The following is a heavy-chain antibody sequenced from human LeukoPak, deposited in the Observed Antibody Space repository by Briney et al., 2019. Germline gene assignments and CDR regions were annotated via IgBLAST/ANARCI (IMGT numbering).Heavy chain of an antibody. Sequence: GGSLRLSCAASGFTFSSYSMNWVRQAPGKGLEWVSSISSSSSYIYYADSVKGRFTISRDNAKNSLYLQMNSLGAEDTAVYYCARGYCSSTSCGFDYWGQGTLVTVSS. CDR2: ISSSSSYI. D-gene: IGHD2-2*01. CDR3: ARGYCSSTSCGFDY. CDR1: GFTFSSYS. J-gene: IGHJ4*02. V-gene: IGHV3-21*01.